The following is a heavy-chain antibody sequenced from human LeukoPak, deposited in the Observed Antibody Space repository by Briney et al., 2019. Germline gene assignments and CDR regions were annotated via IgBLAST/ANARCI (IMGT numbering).Heavy chain of an antibody. CDR2: IKQDGSEK. CDR1: GFTFSKYW. J-gene: IGHJ4*02. Sequence: GGSLRLSCAASGFTFSKYWISWVRQAPGKGLEWVANIKQDGSEKYYVDSVKGRFTISRDNAKNSLYPQMNSLRAEDTAVYYCAKVRYYDILTGYNDYWGQGTLVTVSS. V-gene: IGHV3-7*01. CDR3: AKVRYYDILTGYNDY. D-gene: IGHD3-9*01.